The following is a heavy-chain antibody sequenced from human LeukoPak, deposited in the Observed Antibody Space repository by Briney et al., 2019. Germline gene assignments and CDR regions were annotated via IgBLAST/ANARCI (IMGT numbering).Heavy chain of an antibody. CDR1: GFSFSDYY. J-gene: IGHJ4*02. Sequence: GGSLTLSCVASGFSFSDYYMNWFRQAPGKGLEWVSFISSSGHSILYTDSVKGRFTISRDNAKKTVFLQMNSLRAEDTAVYYCARDLFSFYYDSSGYCDYWGQGTRVTVSS. V-gene: IGHV3-11*01. CDR2: ISSSGHSI. D-gene: IGHD3-22*01. CDR3: ARDLFSFYYDSSGYCDY.